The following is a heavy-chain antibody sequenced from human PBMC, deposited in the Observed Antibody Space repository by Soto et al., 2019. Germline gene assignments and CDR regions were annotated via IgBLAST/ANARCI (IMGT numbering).Heavy chain of an antibody. CDR1: GGSVTSSTSS. D-gene: IGHD3-9*01. J-gene: IGHJ5*02. Sequence: QVQLQESGPGLVNPSETLSLTCTVSGGSVTSSTSSWAWVRQPPGKGLHWIGTIFYGHGTYYNPSLESRVTISLDTSKIQFSLELTSVTAADTAVDCCARQPTGYPNWFDAWRRGILVIVPS. V-gene: IGHV4-39*01. CDR3: ARQPTGYPNWFDA. CDR2: IFYGHGT.